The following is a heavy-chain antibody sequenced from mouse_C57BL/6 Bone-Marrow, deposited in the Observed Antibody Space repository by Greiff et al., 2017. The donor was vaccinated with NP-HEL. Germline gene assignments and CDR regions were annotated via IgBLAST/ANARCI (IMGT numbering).Heavy chain of an antibody. J-gene: IGHJ1*03. Sequence: EVQGVESGGGLVQPKGSLKLSCAASGFTFNTYAMHWVRQAPGQGLEWVARIRRKSSNSATYYADSVKDRFTISRDDSQSMLYLQMNNLKTEDTAMYYCTWYFDVWGTGTTVTVSS. CDR2: IRRKSSNSAT. CDR1: GFTFNTYA. V-gene: IGHV10-3*01. CDR3: TWYFDV.